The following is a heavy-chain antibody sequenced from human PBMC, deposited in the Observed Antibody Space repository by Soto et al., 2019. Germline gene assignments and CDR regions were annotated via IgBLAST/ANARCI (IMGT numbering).Heavy chain of an antibody. J-gene: IGHJ4*02. CDR1: GYTFSSYS. CDR2: IIPICGNA. CDR3: ASNAYYYDSSGYYRRESDFDY. Sequence: SVKVSCKASGYTFSSYSMRWVRQAPGQGLEWMGGIIPICGNANYAQKFQGRVTITTDTSTSTAYMELSRLRSEDTAVYYCASNAYYYDSSGYYRRESDFDYWGQGTLVTVSS. V-gene: IGHV1-69*05. D-gene: IGHD3-22*01.